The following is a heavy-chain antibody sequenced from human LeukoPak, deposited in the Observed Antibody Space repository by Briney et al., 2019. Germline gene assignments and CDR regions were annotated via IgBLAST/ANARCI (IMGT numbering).Heavy chain of an antibody. J-gene: IGHJ4*02. CDR2: ISGSGGST. CDR1: GFTFISYA. CDR3: AKLDTAMVGNFDY. Sequence: GGSLRLSCAASGFTFISYAMSWVRQAPGKGLEWVSAISGSGGSTYYADSVKGRFTISRDNSKNTLYLQMNSLRAEDTAVYYCAKLDTAMVGNFDYWGQGTLVTVSS. D-gene: IGHD5-18*01. V-gene: IGHV3-23*01.